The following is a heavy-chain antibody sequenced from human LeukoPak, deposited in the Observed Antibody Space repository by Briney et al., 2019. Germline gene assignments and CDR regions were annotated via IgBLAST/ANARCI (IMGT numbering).Heavy chain of an antibody. J-gene: IGHJ4*02. CDR2: IYSGGST. CDR3: AREGATTSFDY. CDR1: GFTFTNHW. Sequence: GGSLRLSCVTSGFTFTNHWMSWVRQAPGKGLEWVSVIYSGGSTYYADSVKGRFTISRDNSKNTLYLQMTSLRAEDTAVYYCAREGATTSFDYWGQGTLVTVSS. D-gene: IGHD1-26*01. V-gene: IGHV3-53*01.